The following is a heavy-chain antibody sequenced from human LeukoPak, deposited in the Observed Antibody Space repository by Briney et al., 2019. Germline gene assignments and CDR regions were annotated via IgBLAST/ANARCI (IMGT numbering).Heavy chain of an antibody. CDR3: ARGLKSVVVVVITLHYYYYMDV. J-gene: IGHJ6*03. CDR1: GGSFSGYY. Sequence: NPSETLSLTCAVYGGSFSGYYWSWIRQPPGKGLEWIGEINHSGSTNYNPSLKSRVTISVDTSKNQFSLKLSSVTAADTAVYYCARGLKSVVVVVITLHYYYYMDVWGKGTTVTVSS. D-gene: IGHD3-22*01. V-gene: IGHV4-34*01. CDR2: INHSGST.